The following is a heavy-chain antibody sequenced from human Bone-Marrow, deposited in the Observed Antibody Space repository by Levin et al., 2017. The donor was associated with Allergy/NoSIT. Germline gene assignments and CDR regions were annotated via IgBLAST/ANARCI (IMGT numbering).Heavy chain of an antibody. J-gene: IGHJ4*02. D-gene: IGHD1-26*01. CDR1: GGSISGFY. V-gene: IGHV4-4*07. Sequence: SETLSLTCNVSGGSISGFYWHWIRQPAGKGLEWIGRTKTSGFTNYNPSLKSRVTMSLDTSRNHFSLRLNSVTAADTAVYYCARWDSTRTFFDYWGQGTLVTVSS. CDR2: TKTSGFT. CDR3: ARWDSTRTFFDY.